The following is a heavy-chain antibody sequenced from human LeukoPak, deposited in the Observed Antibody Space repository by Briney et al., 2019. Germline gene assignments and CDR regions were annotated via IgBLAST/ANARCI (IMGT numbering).Heavy chain of an antibody. CDR3: ATSYCSGGSCYTALFDC. CDR1: GYTFNNYG. CDR2: ISAYNGNT. J-gene: IGHJ4*02. Sequence: GASVKVSCKASGYTFNNYGISWVRQAPGQGLEWMGWISAYNGNTNYVQNLQGRVTMTTDTSTSTAYMELRSLRSDDTAVYFCATSYCSGGSCYTALFDCWGQGTLVTVSS. D-gene: IGHD2-15*01. V-gene: IGHV1-18*01.